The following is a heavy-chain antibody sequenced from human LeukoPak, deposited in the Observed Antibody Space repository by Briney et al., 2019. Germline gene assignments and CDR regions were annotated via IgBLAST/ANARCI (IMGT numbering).Heavy chain of an antibody. D-gene: IGHD3-10*01. CDR3: ARYKVVRGVLKAGWFDP. CDR1: GGSISSYY. CDR2: IYTSGST. Sequence: SETLSLTCTVSGGSISSYYWSWIRQPAGKGLEWIGRIYTSGSTNYNPSLKSRVTMSVDTSKNQFSLKLSSVTAADTAVYYCARYKVVRGVLKAGWFDPWGQGTLVTVPS. V-gene: IGHV4-4*07. J-gene: IGHJ5*02.